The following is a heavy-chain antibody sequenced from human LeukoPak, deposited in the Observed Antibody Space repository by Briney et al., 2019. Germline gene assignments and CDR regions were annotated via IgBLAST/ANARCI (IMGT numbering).Heavy chain of an antibody. CDR3: AREMATTQGGFDY. CDR2: IYYSGST. Sequence: SETLSLTCTVSGGSISSYYWSWLPEPPGKGLEWIGYIYYSGSTNYNPSLKSRVTISIDTSKNQFSLKLSSVTPADTAVYYCAREMATTQGGFDYWGQGTLVTVSS. CDR1: GGSISSYY. D-gene: IGHD5-24*01. J-gene: IGHJ4*02. V-gene: IGHV4-59*01.